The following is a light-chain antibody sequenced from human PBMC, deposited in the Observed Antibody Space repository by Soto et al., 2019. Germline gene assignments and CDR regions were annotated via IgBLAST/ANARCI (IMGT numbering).Light chain of an antibody. CDR3: QQYNNWPRT. CDR1: QSVSSN. Sequence: EIVMTQSPATLSVTPGERATLSCRASQSVSSNLAWYQQKPGQAPRLLIYGTTPRAAGIPARFSGSGSGTEFILTIGSLQSEDFAVYYCQQYNNWPRTFGQGTKVDI. CDR2: GTT. J-gene: IGKJ1*01. V-gene: IGKV3-15*01.